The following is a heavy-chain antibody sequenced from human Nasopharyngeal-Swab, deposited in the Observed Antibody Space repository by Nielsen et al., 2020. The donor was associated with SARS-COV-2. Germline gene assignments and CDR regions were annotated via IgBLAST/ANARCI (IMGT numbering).Heavy chain of an antibody. CDR2: IYYSGST. CDR3: ASHRRGYSEDYGMDV. D-gene: IGHD5-18*01. V-gene: IGHV4-39*01. Sequence: RQAPGKGLEWIGSIYYSGSTYYNPSLKSRVTISVDTSKNQFSLKLSSVTAADTAEYYCASHRRGYSEDYGMDVWGQGTTVTVSS. J-gene: IGHJ6*02.